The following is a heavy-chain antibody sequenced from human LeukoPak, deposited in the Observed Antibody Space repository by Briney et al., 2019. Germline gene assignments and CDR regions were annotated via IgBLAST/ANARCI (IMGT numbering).Heavy chain of an antibody. V-gene: IGHV5-51*01. CDR2: LYPGDSDT. CDR1: GYSFTTYW. Sequence: GESLKISCKGSGYSFTTYWIGWVRQMPGKGLEWMGILYPGDSDTRYSPSFQGQVTISADKSISTAYLQWSYLKASDTAMYYCVRLQFIVGTTGAFDIWAQGTVVTVAS. J-gene: IGHJ3*02. D-gene: IGHD1-26*01. CDR3: VRLQFIVGTTGAFDI.